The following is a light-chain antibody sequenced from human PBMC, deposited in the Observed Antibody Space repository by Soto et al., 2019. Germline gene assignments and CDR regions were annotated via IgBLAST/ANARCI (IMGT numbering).Light chain of an antibody. CDR3: LQRTNWVFT. CDR1: QSIRSY. Sequence: EIVLTQSPATLSLSPGERATLSCRASQSIRSYLAWYQQKPGQAPRLLIYDASNRATGIPARFSGSGSGTDFTLTISSLEPEDSAVYYCLQRTNWVFTFGPGTKVDIK. V-gene: IGKV3-11*01. CDR2: DAS. J-gene: IGKJ3*01.